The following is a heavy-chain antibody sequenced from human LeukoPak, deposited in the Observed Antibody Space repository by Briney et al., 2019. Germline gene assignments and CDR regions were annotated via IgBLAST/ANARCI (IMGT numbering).Heavy chain of an antibody. CDR3: ASEMMAYFDY. V-gene: IGHV3-48*03. J-gene: IGHJ4*02. Sequence: PGGSLRLSCAASGFTFSSYEMNWVRQAPGKGLEWVSYISSSGSTIYYADSVKGRFTIFRDNAKNSLYLQMNSLRAEDTAVYYCASEMMAYFDYWGQGTLVTVSS. CDR2: ISSSGSTI. D-gene: IGHD5-24*01. CDR1: GFTFSSYE.